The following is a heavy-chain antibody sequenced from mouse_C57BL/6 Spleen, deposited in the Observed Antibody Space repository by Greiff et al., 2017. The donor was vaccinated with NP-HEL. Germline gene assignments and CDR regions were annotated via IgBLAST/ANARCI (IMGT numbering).Heavy chain of an antibody. V-gene: IGHV5-4*03. CDR1: GFTFSSYA. CDR2: ISDGGSYT. Sequence: EVKVVESGGGLVKPGGSLKLSCAASGFTFSSYAMSWVRQTPEKRLEWVATISDGGSYTYYPDNVKGRFTISRDNAKNNLYLQMSHLKSEDTAMYYCARAVITTVVDYFDYWGQGTTLTVSS. J-gene: IGHJ2*01. D-gene: IGHD1-1*01. CDR3: ARAVITTVVDYFDY.